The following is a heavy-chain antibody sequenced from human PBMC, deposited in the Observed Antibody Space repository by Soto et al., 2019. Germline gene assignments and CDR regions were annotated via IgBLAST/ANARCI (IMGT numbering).Heavy chain of an antibody. D-gene: IGHD6-13*01. CDR3: ARDYGSSWIEGDLVNY. CDR1: GYTFTSYG. CDR2: ISAYNGNT. J-gene: IGHJ4*02. Sequence: ASVKVSCKASGYTFTSYGISWVRQAPGQGLEWMGWISAYNGNTNYAQKLQGRVTMTTDTSTSTAYMELRSLRYDDTAVYYCARDYGSSWIEGDLVNYWGQGTLVTVSS. V-gene: IGHV1-18*01.